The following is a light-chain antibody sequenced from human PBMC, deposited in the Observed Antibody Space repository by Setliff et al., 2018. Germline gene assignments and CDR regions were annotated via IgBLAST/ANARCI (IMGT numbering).Light chain of an antibody. J-gene: IGLJ1*01. CDR1: SSDVGGYNY. V-gene: IGLV2-11*01. CDR3: CSYAGSYTYV. CDR2: DVS. Sequence: QSALAQPRSVSGSPGQSVTISCTGTSSDVGGYNYVSWYQQHPGKAPKVMIYDVSKRPSGVPDRFSGSKSGNTASLTISGLQAEDEAEYYCCSYAGSYTYVFGTGTKVT.